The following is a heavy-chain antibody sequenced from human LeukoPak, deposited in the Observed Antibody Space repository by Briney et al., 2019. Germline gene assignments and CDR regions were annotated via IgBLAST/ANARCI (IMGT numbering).Heavy chain of an antibody. CDR3: ARDGAPGGSSLAFDI. CDR1: GGSFSGYY. D-gene: IGHD1-26*01. J-gene: IGHJ3*02. CDR2: INHSGST. V-gene: IGHV4-34*01. Sequence: SETLSLTCAVYGGSFSGYYWSWIRQPPGKGLEWIGEINHSGSTNYNPSLKSRLTISVDTSKNQFSLKLSSVTAADTAVYYCARDGAPGGSSLAFDIWGQGTMVTVSS.